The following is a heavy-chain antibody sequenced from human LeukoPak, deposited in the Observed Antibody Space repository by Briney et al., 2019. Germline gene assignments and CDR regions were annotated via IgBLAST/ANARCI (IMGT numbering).Heavy chain of an antibody. Sequence: GSSVKVSCKASGGTFSSYAISWVRQAPGQGLEWMGGIIPIFGTANYAQKFQGRVTITADESTSTAYMELSSLRSEDTAVYYCARDPRTGYSSSSLKYYFDYWGQGTLVTVSS. D-gene: IGHD6-13*01. CDR2: IIPIFGTA. J-gene: IGHJ4*02. V-gene: IGHV1-69*01. CDR1: GGTFSSYA. CDR3: ARDPRTGYSSSSLKYYFDY.